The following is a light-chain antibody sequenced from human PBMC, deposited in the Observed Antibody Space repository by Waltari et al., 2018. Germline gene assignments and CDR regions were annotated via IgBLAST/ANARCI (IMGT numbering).Light chain of an antibody. V-gene: IGKV4-1*01. Sequence: DIVMTQSPDSLAVSLGERATITCRSSQSVLNRDTTKSYLAWYQQKSGQTPKLLIYWASTRESGVPDRFSGSGSGTDFTLTITSLQAEDVAVYYCQQYYSTVTFGGGTKVEIK. J-gene: IGKJ4*01. CDR1: QSVLNRDTTKSY. CDR3: QQYYSTVT. CDR2: WAS.